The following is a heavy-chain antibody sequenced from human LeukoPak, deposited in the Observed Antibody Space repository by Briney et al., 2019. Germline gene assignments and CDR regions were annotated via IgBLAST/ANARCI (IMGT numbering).Heavy chain of an antibody. CDR1: GYTFTSYD. CDR2: MNPNSGNT. D-gene: IGHD2-2*01. J-gene: IGHJ5*02. V-gene: IGHV1-8*01. CDR3: ARASSTRSWFDP. Sequence: ASVKVSCKASGYTFTSYDINWVRQATGQGLEWMGWMNPNSGNTGYAQKFQGRVTMTRNTSISTAYMELSSLRSEDTAVYYCARASSTRSWFDPWGQGTLVTVST.